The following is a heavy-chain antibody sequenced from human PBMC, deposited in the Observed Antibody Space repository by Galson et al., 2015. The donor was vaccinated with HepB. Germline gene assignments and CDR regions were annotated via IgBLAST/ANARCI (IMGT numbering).Heavy chain of an antibody. CDR3: TRVRHLARGMDV. J-gene: IGHJ6*02. V-gene: IGHV6-1*01. CDR1: GDSVSTNIVA. Sequence: CANSGDSVSTNIVAWNWIRQSPSRGLEWLGRTYYRSKWYNDYAVSVQSRITINPDTSRNQFSLQLNSVTPEDTGVYYCTRVRHLARGMDVWGQGTTVTVSS. D-gene: IGHD5-12*01. CDR2: TYYRSKWYN.